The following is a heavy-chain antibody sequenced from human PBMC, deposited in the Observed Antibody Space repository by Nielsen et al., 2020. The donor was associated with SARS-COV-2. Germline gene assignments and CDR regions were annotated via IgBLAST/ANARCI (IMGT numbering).Heavy chain of an antibody. J-gene: IGHJ4*02. CDR1: GGSISSSSYY. CDR3: ARTPRGYGYGFQRTPWGVY. V-gene: IGHV4-39*01. CDR2: IYYSGST. D-gene: IGHD5-18*01. Sequence: GSLRLSCTVSGGSISSSSYYWGWIRQPPGKGLEWIGSIYYSGSTYYNPSLKSRVTISVDTSKNQFSLKLSSVTAADTAVYYCARTPRGYGYGFQRTPWGVYWGQGTLVTVSS.